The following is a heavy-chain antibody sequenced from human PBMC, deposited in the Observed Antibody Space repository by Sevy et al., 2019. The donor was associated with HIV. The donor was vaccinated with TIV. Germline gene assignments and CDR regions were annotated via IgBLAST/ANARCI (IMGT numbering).Heavy chain of an antibody. V-gene: IGHV3-23*01. Sequence: GGSLRLSCTTSGFTFNNHAMTWVRQAPGQGLEWVSTISGGGDTNYAGSVKGRFTNSRYNSKNTQFRQMNSLRAEDTALYYCAKDHYTAVPIFGGIPPGYYGLDVWGQGTTVTVSS. CDR3: AKDHYTAVPIFGGIPPGYYGLDV. CDR1: GFTFNNHA. CDR2: ISGGGDT. D-gene: IGHD3-3*01. J-gene: IGHJ6*02.